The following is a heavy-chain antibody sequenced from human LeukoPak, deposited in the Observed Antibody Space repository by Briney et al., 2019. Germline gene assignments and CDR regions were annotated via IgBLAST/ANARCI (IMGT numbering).Heavy chain of an antibody. Sequence: PGRSLRLSCAASGFTFSSYAMHWVRQAPGKGLEWVAVISYDGSNKYYADSVKGRFTISRDNSKNTLYLQMNSLRAEDTAVYYCARDSGNYLDAFDIWGQGTMVTVSS. CDR2: ISYDGSNK. D-gene: IGHD1-7*01. V-gene: IGHV3-30*04. J-gene: IGHJ3*02. CDR3: ARDSGNYLDAFDI. CDR1: GFTFSSYA.